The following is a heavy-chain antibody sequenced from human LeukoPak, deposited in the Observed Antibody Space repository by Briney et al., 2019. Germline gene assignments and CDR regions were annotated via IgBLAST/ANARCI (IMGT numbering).Heavy chain of an antibody. J-gene: IGHJ6*02. CDR3: ARDQGKDGDRNSYYGMDV. Sequence: PGGSLRLSCAASGFTFSNYEMNWVRQAPGKGLEWVSYISSSGSTMYYADSVRGRFTISRDNAKNSLYLQMNGLRAEDTAVYYCARDQGKDGDRNSYYGMDVWGQATTVTVSS. CDR1: GFTFSNYE. D-gene: IGHD4-17*01. V-gene: IGHV3-48*03. CDR2: ISSSGSTM.